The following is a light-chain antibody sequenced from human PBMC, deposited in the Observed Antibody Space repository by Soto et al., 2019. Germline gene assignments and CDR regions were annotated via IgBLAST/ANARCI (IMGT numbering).Light chain of an antibody. CDR2: RNN. Sequence: QLVLTQPPSVSGTPGQRVTISCSGSSSNIGSNYVYWYQQLPGTAPKLLIYRNNQRPSGVPDRFSGSKSGTSASLAISGLRSEDEADYYCAAWDDSLSGLFGGGTQLTVL. CDR1: SSNIGSNY. CDR3: AAWDDSLSGL. V-gene: IGLV1-47*01. J-gene: IGLJ2*01.